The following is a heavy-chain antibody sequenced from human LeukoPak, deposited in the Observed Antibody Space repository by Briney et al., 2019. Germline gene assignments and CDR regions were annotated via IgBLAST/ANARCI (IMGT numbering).Heavy chain of an antibody. V-gene: IGHV3-23*01. CDR2: ISGSGGST. CDR1: GFTFSSYA. Sequence: GGSLTLSCAASGFTFSSYAMSWVRQAPGKGLEWVSAISGSGGSTYYAGSVKGRFTISRDNSKNTLYLQMNSLRAEDTAVYYCAKDRSRYCSSTSCLSAFDIWGQGTMVTVSS. J-gene: IGHJ3*02. CDR3: AKDRSRYCSSTSCLSAFDI. D-gene: IGHD2-2*01.